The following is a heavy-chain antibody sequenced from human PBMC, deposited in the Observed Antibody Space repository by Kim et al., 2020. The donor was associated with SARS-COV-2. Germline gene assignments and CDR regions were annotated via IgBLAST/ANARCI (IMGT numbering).Heavy chain of an antibody. V-gene: IGHV3-66*01. J-gene: IGHJ4*02. Sequence: KGRFTISRDNSKNTLYLQMNSLRAEDTAVYYCARGHYDILTGSMYYFDYWGQGTLVTVSS. CDR3: ARGHYDILTGSMYYFDY. D-gene: IGHD3-9*01.